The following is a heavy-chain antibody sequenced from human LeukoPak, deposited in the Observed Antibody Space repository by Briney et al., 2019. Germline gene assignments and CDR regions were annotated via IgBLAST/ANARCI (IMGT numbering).Heavy chain of an antibody. CDR1: GRAIKLYM. Sequence: GGSLRLSCAASGRAIKLYMMNWVRQAPGKGLEWVAFIRYDGNAKYYADSVKGRFTISRVNSKNTLYLQMNSLRVEDTALYYCASGITGTWGQGTLVIVSS. CDR3: ASGITGT. D-gene: IGHD1-20*01. V-gene: IGHV3-30*02. J-gene: IGHJ5*02. CDR2: IRYDGNAK.